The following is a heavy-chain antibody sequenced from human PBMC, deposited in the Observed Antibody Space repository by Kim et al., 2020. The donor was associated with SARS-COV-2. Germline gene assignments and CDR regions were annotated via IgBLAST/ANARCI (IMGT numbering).Heavy chain of an antibody. CDR3: AKDPLLWFGEGAFDN. J-gene: IGHJ3*02. CDR1: GFTFSSYA. CDR2: ISGSGGST. D-gene: IGHD3-10*01. Sequence: GGSLRLSCAASGFTFSSYAMSWVRQAPGKGLEWVSAISGSGGSTYYADSVKGRFTISRDNSKNTLYLQMNSLRAEDTAVYYCAKDPLLWFGEGAFDNWGQGTIGTVSS. V-gene: IGHV3-23*01.